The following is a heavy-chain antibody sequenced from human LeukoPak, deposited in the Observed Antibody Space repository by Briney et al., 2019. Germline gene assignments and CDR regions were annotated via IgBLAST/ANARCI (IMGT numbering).Heavy chain of an antibody. CDR2: ISAYNGNT. J-gene: IGHJ6*03. Sequence: ASVKVSCKASGYTFTSYGISWVRQAPGQGLEWMGWISAYNGNTNYAQKLQGRVTMTTDTSTSTAYMELRSLRSDDTAGYYCARPSAVVGGLLGDMDVWGKGTTVTVSS. D-gene: IGHD3-10*01. V-gene: IGHV1-18*01. CDR1: GYTFTSYG. CDR3: ARPSAVVGGLLGDMDV.